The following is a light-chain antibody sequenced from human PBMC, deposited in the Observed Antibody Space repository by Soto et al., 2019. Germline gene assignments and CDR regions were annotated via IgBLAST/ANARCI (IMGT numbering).Light chain of an antibody. J-gene: IGKJ2*01. CDR1: QSISSY. V-gene: IGKV3-11*01. CDR3: QHRSNWPLMYT. CDR2: DAS. Sequence: EVVLTQSPATLSLSPGKRATLSCRASQSISSYLAWYQQKPGQAPRLLIYDASTRATGVPARFSGSGSGTDFTLTISSLEVEDFAVDFCQHRSNWPLMYTFGQGTKLEIK.